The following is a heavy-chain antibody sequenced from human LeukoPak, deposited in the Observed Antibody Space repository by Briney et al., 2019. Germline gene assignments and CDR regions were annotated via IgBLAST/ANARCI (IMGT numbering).Heavy chain of an antibody. CDR2: IKSKTDGGTT. Sequence: KAGGSLRLSCAASGFTFSNAWMSWVRQAPGKGLEWVGRIKSKTDGGTTDYAAPVKGRFTISRDDSKNTLYLQMNSLKTEDTAVYYCTTDFLFRIVGATRPGSIDYWGQGTLVTVSS. D-gene: IGHD1-26*01. CDR3: TTDFLFRIVGATRPGSIDY. J-gene: IGHJ4*02. CDR1: GFTFSNAW. V-gene: IGHV3-15*01.